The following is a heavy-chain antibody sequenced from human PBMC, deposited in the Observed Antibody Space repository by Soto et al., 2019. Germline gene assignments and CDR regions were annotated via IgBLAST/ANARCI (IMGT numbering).Heavy chain of an antibody. V-gene: IGHV4-30-4*01. CDR2: IYYSGNT. D-gene: IGHD6-13*01. CDR3: ARDFKRSSSPPGPLEY. J-gene: IGHJ4*02. CDR1: GDSISSGDYY. Sequence: QVQLQESGPGLVKPSQTLSLTCSVSGDSISSGDYYWSWIRQPPGKVLEWIGCIYYSGNTYYNTSLKRRVSMSVDTSKNPFSLKLNSVTAADTAVYYCARDFKRSSSPPGPLEYWGQGTLVTVSS.